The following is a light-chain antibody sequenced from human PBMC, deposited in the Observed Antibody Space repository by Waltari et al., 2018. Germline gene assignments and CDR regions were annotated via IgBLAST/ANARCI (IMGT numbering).Light chain of an antibody. J-gene: IGLJ1*01. CDR3: AAWDDSLYA. CDR2: RNN. Sequence: QSVLTQPPSASGTPGQRVTISCSGSSSNIGVNYVYWYQQLPGRAPKRLIYRNNQRPSGVPDRFSGSKSGTSASLAISGLRSEDEADYYCAAWDDSLYALGTGTKVSVL. V-gene: IGLV1-47*01. CDR1: SSNIGVNY.